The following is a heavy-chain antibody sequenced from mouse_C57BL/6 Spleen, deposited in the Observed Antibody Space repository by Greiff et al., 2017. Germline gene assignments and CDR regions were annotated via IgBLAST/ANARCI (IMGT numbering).Heavy chain of an antibody. D-gene: IGHD1-1*01. Sequence: ESGPGLVKPSQSLSLTCSVTGYSITSGYYWNWIRQFPGNKLEWMGYISYDGSNNYNPSLKNRISITRDTSKNQFFLKLNSVTTEDTATYYCASIYGSSFYAMDYWGQGTSVTVSS. CDR2: ISYDGSN. CDR3: ASIYGSSFYAMDY. CDR1: GYSITSGYY. V-gene: IGHV3-6*01. J-gene: IGHJ4*01.